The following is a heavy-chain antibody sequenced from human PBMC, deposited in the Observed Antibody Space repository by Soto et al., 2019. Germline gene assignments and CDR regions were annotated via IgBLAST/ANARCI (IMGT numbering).Heavy chain of an antibody. CDR1: GYTFTGYY. CDR3: ARASLLAAAGTGWFDP. Sequence: ASLKVSCKASGYTFTGYYMHWVRQAPGQGLEWMGWINPSGGSTSYAQKFQGRVTLTRDTFTSTVYMELSSLRSEDTAVYYCARASLLAAAGTGWFDPWGQGTLVTVSS. J-gene: IGHJ5*02. CDR2: INPSGGST. D-gene: IGHD6-13*01. V-gene: IGHV1-46*01.